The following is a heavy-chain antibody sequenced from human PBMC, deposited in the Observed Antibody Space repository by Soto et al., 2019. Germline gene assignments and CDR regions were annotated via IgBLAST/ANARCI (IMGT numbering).Heavy chain of an antibody. CDR1: GFICTSYD. V-gene: IGHV3-23*01. CDR3: AKANATGGGAFDI. CDR2: ILVGGST. J-gene: IGHJ3*02. Sequence: GGSLRLSCAASGFICTSYDMSWVRQAPGKGLEWVSTILVGGSTHYEDSVKGRFTISRDRSKNTVYLQMNSLTAGDTAVYYCAKANATGGGAFDICGQGTMVTVSS. D-gene: IGHD2-8*02.